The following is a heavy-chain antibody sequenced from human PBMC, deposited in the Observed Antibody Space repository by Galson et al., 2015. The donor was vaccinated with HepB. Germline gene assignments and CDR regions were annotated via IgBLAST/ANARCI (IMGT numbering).Heavy chain of an antibody. D-gene: IGHD2-21*02. CDR2: VSIYDGNT. J-gene: IGHJ6*02. CDR3: ASSIVVVTARSYYYYGMDV. Sequence: SVKVSCKASGYTFTSYGISWVRQAPGQGLEWMRWVSIYDGNTNYAQKLQGRVTMTTDTSTSTAYMELRSLRSDDTAVYYCASSIVVVTARSYYYYGMDVWGQGTTVTVSS. V-gene: IGHV1-18*01. CDR1: GYTFTSYG.